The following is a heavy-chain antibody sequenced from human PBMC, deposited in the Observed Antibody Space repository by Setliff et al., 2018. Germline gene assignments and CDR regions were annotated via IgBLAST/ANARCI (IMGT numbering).Heavy chain of an antibody. D-gene: IGHD3-3*01. Sequence: VKVSCKASDYPFLSYGLSWVRRAPGQGLEWLGWISAYTGNADYAQNLQGRLTMTTDTSTNTAYMELRSLTSDDTAIYYCARAPRLEWILPTFDLWGQGTLVTV. V-gene: IGHV1-18*01. CDR3: ARAPRLEWILPTFDL. CDR1: DYPFLSYG. J-gene: IGHJ4*02. CDR2: ISAYTGNA.